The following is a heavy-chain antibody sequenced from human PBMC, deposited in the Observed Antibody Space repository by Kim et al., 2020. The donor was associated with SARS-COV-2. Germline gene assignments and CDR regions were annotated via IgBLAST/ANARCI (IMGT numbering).Heavy chain of an antibody. D-gene: IGHD1-7*01. CDR1: GGSFSGYY. CDR2: INHSGST. Sequence: SETLSLTCAVYGGSFSGYYWSWIRQPPGKGLEWIGEINHSGSTNYNPSLKSRVTISVDTSKNQFSLKLSSVTAADTAVYYCARGRRERPGITGTTGRRYFDLWGRGTLVTVSS. V-gene: IGHV4-34*01. J-gene: IGHJ2*01. CDR3: ARGRRERPGITGTTGRRYFDL.